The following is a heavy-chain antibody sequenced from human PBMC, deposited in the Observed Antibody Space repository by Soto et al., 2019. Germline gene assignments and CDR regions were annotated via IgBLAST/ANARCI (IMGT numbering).Heavy chain of an antibody. CDR3: ARDKWYGDYDYGMDV. V-gene: IGHV1-69*13. CDR1: GGTFSSYA. Sequence: SVKVSCKASGGTFSSYAISWVRQAPGQGLEWMGGIIPIFGTANYAQKFQGRVTITADESTSTAYMELSSLRSEDTAVYYCARDKWYGDYDYGMDVWGQGTTVTVSS. CDR2: IIPIFGTA. D-gene: IGHD4-17*01. J-gene: IGHJ6*02.